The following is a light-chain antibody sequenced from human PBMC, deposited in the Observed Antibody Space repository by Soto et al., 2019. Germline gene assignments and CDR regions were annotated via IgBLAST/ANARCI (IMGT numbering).Light chain of an antibody. CDR2: EVT. CDR3: SSYTSRSTLSV. V-gene: IGLV2-14*01. CDR1: SSDVGGYNY. Sequence: QSALTQPASVSGSPGQSITISCTGTSSDVGGYNYVSWYQHHPGKAPKLMIYEVTNRPSGLSNRFSGSKSGNTASLTISGLQAEAEADYYCSSYTSRSTLSVFGSGTKLTVL. J-gene: IGLJ1*01.